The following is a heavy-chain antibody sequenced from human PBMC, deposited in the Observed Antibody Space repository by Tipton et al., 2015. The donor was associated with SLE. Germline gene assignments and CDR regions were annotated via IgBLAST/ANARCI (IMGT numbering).Heavy chain of an antibody. CDR3: ARGSTGIVVVPAAHYYYYYMDV. CDR1: GGSISSGSYY. V-gene: IGHV4-61*02. CDR2: IYTSGST. J-gene: IGHJ6*03. D-gene: IGHD2-2*01. Sequence: TLSLTCTVSGGSISSGSYYWSWIRQPAGKGLEWIERIYTSGSTNYNPSLKSRVTISVDTSKNQFSLKLSSVTAADTAVYYCARGSTGIVVVPAAHYYYYYMDVWGKGTTVTVSS.